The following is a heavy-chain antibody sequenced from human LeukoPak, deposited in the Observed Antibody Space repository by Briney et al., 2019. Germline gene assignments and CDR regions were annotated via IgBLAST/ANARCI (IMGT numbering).Heavy chain of an antibody. Sequence: SETLSLTCGVSGDSITNYFWSWIRQPARGGLEWIGRIDGNRGTNYNPSLWGRVTMSVDTSKNQFSLRVTSVTAADTAVYYCARDQHGSGSYSAFVNWFDPWGRGTLVTVSS. CDR2: IDGNRGT. CDR1: GDSITNYF. V-gene: IGHV4-4*07. D-gene: IGHD3-10*01. CDR3: ARDQHGSGSYSAFVNWFDP. J-gene: IGHJ5*02.